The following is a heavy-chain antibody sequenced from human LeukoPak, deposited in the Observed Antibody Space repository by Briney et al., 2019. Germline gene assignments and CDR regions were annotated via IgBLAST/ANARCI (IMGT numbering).Heavy chain of an antibody. Sequence: ASVKVSCKASGYTFTSYAMNWVRQAPGQGLEWMGWINTNTGNPTYAQGFTGRFVFSLDTSVSTAYLQISSLKAEDTAVYYCARAGQVRDLYYYYYMDVWGKGTTVTVSS. D-gene: IGHD3-10*01. CDR1: GYTFTSYA. CDR3: ARAGQVRDLYYYYYMDV. V-gene: IGHV7-4-1*02. CDR2: INTNTGNP. J-gene: IGHJ6*03.